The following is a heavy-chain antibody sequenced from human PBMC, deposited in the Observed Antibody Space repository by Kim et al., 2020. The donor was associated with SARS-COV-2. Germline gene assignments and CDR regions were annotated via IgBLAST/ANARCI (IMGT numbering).Heavy chain of an antibody. D-gene: IGHD1-26*01. J-gene: IGHJ4*02. CDR2: ISWNSGSI. V-gene: IGHV3-9*01. Sequence: GGSLRLSCAASGFTFDDYAMHWVRQAPGKGLEWVSGISWNSGSIGYADSVKGRFTISRDNAKNSLYLQMNSLSAEDTALYYCAKAPGGSYPRPHFDYWGQGTLVTVSS. CDR1: GFTFDDYA. CDR3: AKAPGGSYPRPHFDY.